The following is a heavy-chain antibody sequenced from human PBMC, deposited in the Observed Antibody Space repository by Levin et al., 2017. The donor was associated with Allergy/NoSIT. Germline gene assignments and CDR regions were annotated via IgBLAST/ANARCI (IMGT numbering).Heavy chain of an antibody. CDR2: IRKKSRRYST. Sequence: GGSLRLSCVGSGFAFSEHYIDWVRQVPGKGLEWVGQIRKKSRRYSTDYAASVKDRFTISRDDSRSSVYLQMNSLRADDTAVYFCADLGSSPAGYWGQGTLVTVSS. CDR3: ADLGSSPAGY. J-gene: IGHJ4*02. CDR1: GFAFSEHY. V-gene: IGHV3-72*01. D-gene: IGHD3-10*01.